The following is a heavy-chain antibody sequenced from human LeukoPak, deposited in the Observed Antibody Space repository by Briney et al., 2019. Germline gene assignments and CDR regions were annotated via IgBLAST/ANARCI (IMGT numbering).Heavy chain of an antibody. CDR3: ARGQIAAAGTNDY. CDR2: INPNSGNT. D-gene: IGHD6-13*01. CDR1: GYTFTSYD. Sequence: ASVKVSCKASGYTFTSYDINWVRQATGQGLEWMGWINPNSGNTGYAQKFQGRVTMTRNTSISTAYMELSSLRSEDTAVYYCARGQIAAAGTNDYWGQGTLVTVSS. V-gene: IGHV1-8*01. J-gene: IGHJ4*02.